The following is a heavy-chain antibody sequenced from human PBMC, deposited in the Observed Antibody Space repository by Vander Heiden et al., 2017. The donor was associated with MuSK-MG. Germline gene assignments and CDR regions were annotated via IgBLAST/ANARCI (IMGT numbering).Heavy chain of an antibody. D-gene: IGHD4-4*01. CDR3: ARTGSPDYSNHYLDY. CDR1: GYSISRGYS. Sequence: QVQLQESGPGLVKPSATLSPTCAVSGYSISRGYSWCLLRQPPGKGLEWIGSIYHSGSTYYNPSLKSRVTISVDTSKNQFSLKLSSVTAADTAVYYCARTGSPDYSNHYLDYWGQGTRVTVSS. CDR2: IYHSGST. V-gene: IGHV4-38-2*01. J-gene: IGHJ4*02.